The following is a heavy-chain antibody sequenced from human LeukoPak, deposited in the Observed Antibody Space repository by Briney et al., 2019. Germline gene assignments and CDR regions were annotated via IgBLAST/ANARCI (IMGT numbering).Heavy chain of an antibody. J-gene: IGHJ3*02. D-gene: IGHD2-21*02. CDR3: ARVANCGDGCLNGFDI. CDR2: ITNSGGWT. V-gene: IGHV3-64*01. CDR1: GFTFSTYA. Sequence: PGGSLRLSCAASGFTFSTYAMHWVRQAPGKGLEYVSAITNSGGWTYYATSVKGRFTISRDNSKNTLYLQMGSLRADDTAVYYCARVANCGDGCLNGFDIWGQGTMVTVPS.